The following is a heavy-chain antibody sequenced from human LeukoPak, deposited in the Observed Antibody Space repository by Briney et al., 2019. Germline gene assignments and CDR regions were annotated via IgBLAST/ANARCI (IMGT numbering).Heavy chain of an antibody. CDR2: THYRGDI. D-gene: IGHD3-10*01. V-gene: IGHV4-59*02. Sequence: SETLSLICSVSVASVSSDYWNWLRQSPGGGLVWIGYTHYRGDINYNPSLKSPINLSVDASRNQVSLTRGPVNASGAAFFLRGRNLGSGSDHWGQGTLVTVSS. CDR1: VASVSSDY. J-gene: IGHJ4*02. CDR3: GRNLGSGSDH.